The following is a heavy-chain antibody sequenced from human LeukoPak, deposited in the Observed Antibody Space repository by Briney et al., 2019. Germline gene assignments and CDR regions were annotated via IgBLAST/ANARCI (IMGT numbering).Heavy chain of an antibody. V-gene: IGHV4-39*07. D-gene: IGHD1-1*01. CDR2: IYYSGST. J-gene: IGHJ3*02. CDR3: ARMTHTTERTFDI. Sequence: SEALSLTCTVSGGSISSSSYYWGWIRRPPGKGLEWIGSIYYSGSTYYNPSLKSRVTISVDTSKNQFSLKLSSVTAADTAVYYCARMTHTTERTFDIWGQGTMVTVSS. CDR1: GGSISSSSYY.